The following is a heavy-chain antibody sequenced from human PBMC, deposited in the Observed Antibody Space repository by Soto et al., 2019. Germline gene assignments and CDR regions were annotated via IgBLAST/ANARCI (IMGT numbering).Heavy chain of an antibody. D-gene: IGHD3-22*01. CDR3: AREGDYYDSSGSNLGDRFDP. CDR2: IYYSGST. Sequence: PSETLSLTCTVSGGSISSGDYYWSWIRQPPGKGLEWIGYIYYSGSTYYNPSLKSRVTISVDTSKNQFSLKLSSVTAADTAVYYCAREGDYYDSSGSNLGDRFDPWGQGTLVTVSS. J-gene: IGHJ5*02. CDR1: GGSISSGDYY. V-gene: IGHV4-30-4*01.